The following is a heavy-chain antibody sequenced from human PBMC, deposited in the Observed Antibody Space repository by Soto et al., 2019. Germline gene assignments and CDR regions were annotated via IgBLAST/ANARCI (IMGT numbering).Heavy chain of an antibody. D-gene: IGHD6-6*01. CDR1: GFTLGTYV. Sequence: EVQLLESGGGLVQPGGSLRLSCAASGFTLGTYVMSWVRQAPGKGLEWVSGIDSGGGGTYYADSVKGRFTISRDNSKNTLSLQKNGLRAEETAVFYCAKGPEQLVHGFFDYWGQGTLVNVSS. CDR2: IDSGGGGT. J-gene: IGHJ4*02. CDR3: AKGPEQLVHGFFDY. V-gene: IGHV3-23*01.